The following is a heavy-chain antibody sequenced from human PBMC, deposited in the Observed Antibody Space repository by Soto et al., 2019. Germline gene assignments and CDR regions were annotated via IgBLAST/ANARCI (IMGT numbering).Heavy chain of an antibody. CDR3: ARGWFGPDV. Sequence: EVQLVESGGGLVQPGGSLRLSCAASGFTFSGRSMHWVCQAPGKGLVWVSGIDNAGTDSTYADSVKGRFTSSRDNAKNTPYLQMNSLRVEDTAVYYCARGWFGPDVWGKGTTVTVSS. V-gene: IGHV3-74*01. CDR1: GFTFSGRS. CDR2: IDNAGTDS. J-gene: IGHJ6*04. D-gene: IGHD3-10*01.